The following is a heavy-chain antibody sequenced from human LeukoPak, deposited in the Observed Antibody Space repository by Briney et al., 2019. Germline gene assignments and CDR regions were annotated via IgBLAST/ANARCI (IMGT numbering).Heavy chain of an antibody. Sequence: GALRLSCAASGFTFSSYGMHWVRQAPGKGLEWVAVISYDGSNKYYADSVKGRFTISRDNSKNTLYLQMNSLRAEDTAVYYCAKEQHTWSYSPFDYWGQGALVTVSS. CDR3: AKEQHTWSYSPFDY. V-gene: IGHV3-30*18. J-gene: IGHJ4*02. CDR1: GFTFSSYG. CDR2: ISYDGSNK. D-gene: IGHD1-26*01.